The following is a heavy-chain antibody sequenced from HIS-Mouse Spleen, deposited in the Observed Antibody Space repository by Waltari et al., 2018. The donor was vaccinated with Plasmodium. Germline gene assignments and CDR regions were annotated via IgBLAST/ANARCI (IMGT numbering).Heavy chain of an antibody. CDR2: IYHSGST. J-gene: IGHJ1*01. V-gene: IGHV4-38-2*02. Sequence: QVQLQESGPGLVKPSATLSLTCTVSGYSISSGYYWRWIRQPPGKGLEWIGSIYHSGSTYYNPSLKSRVTISVDTSKNQFSLKLSSVTAADTAVYYCARAGSSWDFEYFQHWGQGTLVTVSS. CDR3: ARAGSSWDFEYFQH. D-gene: IGHD6-13*01. CDR1: GYSISSGYY.